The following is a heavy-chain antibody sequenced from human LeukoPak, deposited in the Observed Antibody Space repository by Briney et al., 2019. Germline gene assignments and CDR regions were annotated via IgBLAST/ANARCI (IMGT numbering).Heavy chain of an antibody. V-gene: IGHV3-7*01. D-gene: IGHD3-16*02. J-gene: IGHJ3*02. CDR3: ANQVGYSLSPFDI. CDR2: IKQDGSEK. CDR1: GFTFSSYW. Sequence: GGSLRLSCAASGFTFSSYWMSWVRQAPGKGLEWVANIKQDGSEKYYVDSVKGRFTISGDNAKNSLYLQMNSLRAEDTAVYYCANQVGYSLSPFDIWGQGTMVTVSS.